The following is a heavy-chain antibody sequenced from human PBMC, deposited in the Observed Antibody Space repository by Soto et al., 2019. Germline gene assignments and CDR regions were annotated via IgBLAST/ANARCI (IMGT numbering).Heavy chain of an antibody. CDR3: AKVLRFLEWSFDY. J-gene: IGHJ4*02. V-gene: IGHV3-23*01. Sequence: EVQLLESGGGLVQPGGSLRLSCAASGFTFSSYAMSWVRQAPGKGLEWVSAISGSGGSTYYADSVKGRFTISRDNSKNTLYLQMNSLSAEDTAVYYCAKVLRFLEWSFDYWGQGTLVTVSS. CDR1: GFTFSSYA. D-gene: IGHD3-3*01. CDR2: ISGSGGST.